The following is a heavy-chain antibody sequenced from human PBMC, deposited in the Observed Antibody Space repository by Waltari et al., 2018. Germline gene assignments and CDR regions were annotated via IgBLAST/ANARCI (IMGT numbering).Heavy chain of an antibody. J-gene: IGHJ4*02. Sequence: EVQLVESGGALVQPGWSLRLFCAASVFTFSSQWMSVVRQAPGKGLEWVAKIKQDGSEKYYGDSVEGRFTISRDNAKSSLYLQINSLRAEDTAVYYCARSSRRSSWYGNFDYWGQGTLVTVSS. CDR2: IKQDGSEK. CDR3: ARSSRRSSWYGNFDY. D-gene: IGHD6-13*01. CDR1: VFTFSSQW. V-gene: IGHV3-7*01.